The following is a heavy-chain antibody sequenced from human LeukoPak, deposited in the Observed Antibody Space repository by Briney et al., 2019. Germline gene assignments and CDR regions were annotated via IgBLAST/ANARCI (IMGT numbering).Heavy chain of an antibody. Sequence: GGSLRLSCAASGFIFSNYAMSWVRQAPAKGLEWVSGISGGAGSTYYADSLKGRFTISRDNSKNTLYLQMNSLRAEDTAVYYCARVNGYYSAPFYFDYLGQGTLVTVSS. CDR3: ARVNGYYSAPFYFDY. J-gene: IGHJ4*02. V-gene: IGHV3-23*01. D-gene: IGHD3-22*01. CDR2: ISGGAGST. CDR1: GFIFSNYA.